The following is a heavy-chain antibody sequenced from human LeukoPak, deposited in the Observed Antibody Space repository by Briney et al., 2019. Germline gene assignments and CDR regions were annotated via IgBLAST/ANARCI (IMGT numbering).Heavy chain of an antibody. CDR1: GFTFSSYA. Sequence: GGSLTLSCAASGFTFSSYAMSWVRQPAGKGLEWVTSISVSVGSTYYADSVKGRFTISRDNSKNTLYLQMNSLRAEDTAVYYCAKGEGVVPAAQGDYYYYYGMDVWGQGTTVTVSS. CDR3: AKGEGVVPAAQGDYYYYYGMDV. V-gene: IGHV3-23*01. D-gene: IGHD2-2*01. J-gene: IGHJ6*02. CDR2: ISVSVGST.